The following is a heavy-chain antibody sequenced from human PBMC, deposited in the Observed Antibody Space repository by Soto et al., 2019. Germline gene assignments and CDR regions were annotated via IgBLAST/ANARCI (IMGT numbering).Heavy chain of an antibody. CDR3: AKDPSTYYDFWSGYLFDY. D-gene: IGHD3-3*01. CDR1: GFTFSSYA. Sequence: GGSLRLSCAASGFTFSSYAMSWVRQAPGKGLEWVSAISGSGGSTYYADSVKGRFTISRDNSKNTLYLQMNSLRAEDTAVYYCAKDPSTYYDFWSGYLFDYWGQGTLVTVPQ. CDR2: ISGSGGST. V-gene: IGHV3-23*01. J-gene: IGHJ4*02.